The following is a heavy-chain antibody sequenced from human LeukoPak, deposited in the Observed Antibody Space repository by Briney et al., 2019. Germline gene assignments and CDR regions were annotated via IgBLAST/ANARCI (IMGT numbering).Heavy chain of an antibody. D-gene: IGHD3-9*01. CDR1: GFTFSSYA. V-gene: IGHV3-23*01. CDR2: ISGSGGST. J-gene: IGHJ6*02. Sequence: GGSLRLSCAASGFTFSSYAMSWVRQAPGKGLEWVSAISGSGGSTYYADSVKGRFTTSRDNSKNTLYLQMNSLRADDTAVYYCAKGTLLRYFDWLYEYGMDVWGQGTTVTVSS. CDR3: AKGTLLRYFDWLYEYGMDV.